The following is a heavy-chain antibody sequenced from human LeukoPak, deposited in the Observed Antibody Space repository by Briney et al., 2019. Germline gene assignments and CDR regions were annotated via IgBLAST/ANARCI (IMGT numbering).Heavy chain of an antibody. D-gene: IGHD3-3*01. CDR2: ISYDGSNK. CDR1: GFTFSSYA. CDR3: ARAEEPDDFWSGYYHYYFDY. Sequence: GGSLRLSCAASGFTFSSYAMHWVRQAPGKGLEWVAVISYDGSNKYYADPVKGRFTISRDNSKNTLYLQMNSLRAEDTAVYYCARAEEPDDFWSGYYHYYFDYWGQGTLVTVSS. V-gene: IGHV3-30-3*01. J-gene: IGHJ4*02.